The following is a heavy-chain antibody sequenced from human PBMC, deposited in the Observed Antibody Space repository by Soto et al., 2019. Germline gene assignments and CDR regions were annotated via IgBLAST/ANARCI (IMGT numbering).Heavy chain of an antibody. D-gene: IGHD2-15*01. J-gene: IGHJ2*01. CDR3: ARDDCNGGSCDGGHYLDL. V-gene: IGHV1-18*01. Sequence: QVQLVQSGPEVKKAGASVKVSCTAPTDYIFLAYGFDWVRQAPGQGLEWMGWISPKFGRTNYARTLQDRFTMTTDVSTNSVSMELRDLRSDDTTVYYCARDDCNGGSCDGGHYLDLWGRGTPISVSS. CDR1: DYIFLAYG. CDR2: ISPKFGRT.